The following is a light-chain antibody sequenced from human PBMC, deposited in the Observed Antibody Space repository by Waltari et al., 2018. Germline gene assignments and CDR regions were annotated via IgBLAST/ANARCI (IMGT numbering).Light chain of an antibody. CDR3: QQHYTTPFT. V-gene: IGKV4-1*01. CDR2: WAS. Sequence: DIVMTQSPDSLAVSLGVRATINCKSSQSVLYSSDNKNYLAWYQQKPGQPPKLLFYWASTRESGVPDRFSGSGSGTDFTLTISSLQAEDVAVYYCQQHYTTPFTFGPGTTVDIK. CDR1: QSVLYSSDNKNY. J-gene: IGKJ3*01.